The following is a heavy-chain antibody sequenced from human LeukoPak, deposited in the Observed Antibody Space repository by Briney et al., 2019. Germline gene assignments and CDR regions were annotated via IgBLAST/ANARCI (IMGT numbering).Heavy chain of an antibody. J-gene: IGHJ4*02. V-gene: IGHV1-8*03. CDR3: ARVTYSSPDY. D-gene: IGHD6-13*01. CDR2: MNPSGNT. CDR1: GYTFTSYD. Sequence: ASVKVSCKASGYTFTSYDINWVLQATGQGLEWMGWMNPSGNTGYAQKFQGRLTVTRNTSISTAYMELSSLRSEDTAVYYCARVTYSSPDYWGQGTLVTVSS.